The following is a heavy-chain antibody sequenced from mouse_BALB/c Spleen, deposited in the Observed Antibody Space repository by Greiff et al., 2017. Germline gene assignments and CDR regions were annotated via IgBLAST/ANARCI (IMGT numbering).Heavy chain of an antibody. Sequence: VMLVESGGGLVQPGGSLKLSCAASGFTFSSYTMSWVRQTPEKRLEWVAYISNGGGSTYYPDTVKGRFTISRDNAKNTLYLQMSSLKSEDTAMYYCARHHGSSSYYAMDYWGQGTSVTVSS. CDR2: ISNGGGST. CDR1: GFTFSSYT. D-gene: IGHD1-1*01. J-gene: IGHJ4*01. V-gene: IGHV5-12-2*01. CDR3: ARHHGSSSYYAMDY.